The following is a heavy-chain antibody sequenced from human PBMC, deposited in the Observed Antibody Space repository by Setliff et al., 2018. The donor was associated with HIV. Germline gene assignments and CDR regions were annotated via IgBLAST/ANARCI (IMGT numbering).Heavy chain of an antibody. Sequence: SCKASGYTFSDYYVHWVQQAPGKGLEWMGRIDPDDGEATYREKFQGRVTITVDRSTDTAYMELSSLRSEDTAVYYCAREGMVVGFDHWGQGTLVTVSS. V-gene: IGHV1-69-2*01. CDR3: AREGMVVGFDH. CDR2: IDPDDGEA. CDR1: GYTFSDYY. D-gene: IGHD2-15*01. J-gene: IGHJ4*02.